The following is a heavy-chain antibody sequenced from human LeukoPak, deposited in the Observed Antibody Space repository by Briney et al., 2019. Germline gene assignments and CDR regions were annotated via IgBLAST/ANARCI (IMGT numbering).Heavy chain of an antibody. Sequence: GGSLKLSCAASGFTFINAWMAWVRQAPGKGLEWVGRIKAKAHGGTIEYAAPVKGRFTISRDNSKNTLYLQMNSLTAEDTAVYYCARDPYSGSYSADVYYYCMDVWGKGTAVTVSS. D-gene: IGHD1-26*01. CDR2: IKAKAHGGTI. CDR3: ARDPYSGSYSADVYYYCMDV. J-gene: IGHJ6*03. V-gene: IGHV3-15*01. CDR1: GFTFINAW.